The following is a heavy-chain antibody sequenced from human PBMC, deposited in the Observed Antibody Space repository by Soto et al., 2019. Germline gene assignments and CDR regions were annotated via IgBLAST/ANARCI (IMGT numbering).Heavy chain of an antibody. CDR1: GFTFSSYG. V-gene: IGHV3-30*18. CDR3: AKDRGGHNFGYYFEY. Sequence: QVQLAESGGGVVQPGRSLRLSCAASGFTFSSYGMHWVRQAPGKGLEWVAGISYDGSNKYYGDSVKGRFTISRDNSKKTLYLQMNSLRPEDTAVYYCAKDRGGHNFGYYFEYWGQGILVTVSS. J-gene: IGHJ4*02. D-gene: IGHD5-12*01. CDR2: ISYDGSNK.